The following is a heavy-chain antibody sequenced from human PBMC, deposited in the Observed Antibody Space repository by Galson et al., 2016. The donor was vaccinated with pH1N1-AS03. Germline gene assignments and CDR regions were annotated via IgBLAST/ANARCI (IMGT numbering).Heavy chain of an antibody. CDR3: AKDLRSKIKVSGFDC. CDR1: GFTFSSFV. D-gene: IGHD5/OR15-5a*01. CDR2: ITGSGGTT. Sequence: SLRLSCAASGFTFSSFVMSWVRQAPGKGLEWVAAITGSGGTTYYGDSVKGRFTVSRDNSNNTLYLELNSLRAGDTAIYYCAKDLRSKIKVSGFDCWGQGALVTVSS. V-gene: IGHV3-23*01. J-gene: IGHJ4*02.